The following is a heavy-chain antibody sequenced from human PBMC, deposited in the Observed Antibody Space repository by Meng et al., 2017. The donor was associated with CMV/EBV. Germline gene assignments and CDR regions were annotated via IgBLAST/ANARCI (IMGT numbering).Heavy chain of an antibody. D-gene: IGHD3-3*01. CDR1: GGTFSSYA. V-gene: IGHV1-69*10. CDR2: IIPILGIA. CDR3: AMSITIFGVVTHYYYYYGMDV. Sequence: SVKVSCKASGGTFSSYAISWVRQAPGQGLEWMGGIIPILGIANYAQKFQGRVTITADKSTSTAYMELSGLRSEDTAVYYCAMSITIFGVVTHYYYYYGMDVWGQGTTVTVSS. J-gene: IGHJ6*02.